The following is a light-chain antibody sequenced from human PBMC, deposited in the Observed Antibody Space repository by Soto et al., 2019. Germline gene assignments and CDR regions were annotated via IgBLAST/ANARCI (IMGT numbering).Light chain of an antibody. Sequence: EILMTQSPATLSVSPGERATLSCRASQSISSSLAWYQQKPGQAPRLLIYGASTRATGIPARLSGSGSGTEFTLTISSLQSEDFAVYYCQHYNNWPRWTFGQGTKVDIK. J-gene: IGKJ1*01. CDR1: QSISSS. CDR3: QHYNNWPRWT. V-gene: IGKV3-15*01. CDR2: GAS.